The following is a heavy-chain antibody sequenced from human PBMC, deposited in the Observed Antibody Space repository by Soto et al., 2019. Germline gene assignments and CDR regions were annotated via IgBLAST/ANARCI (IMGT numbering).Heavy chain of an antibody. V-gene: IGHV1-2*04. Sequence: ASVKVSCKASGYTFTGYYMHWVRQAPGQGLEWMGWINPNSGGTNYAQKFQGWVTMTRDTSISTAYMELSRLRSDDTAVYYCAREKKRYDFWSGSTLYYYYGMDVWGQGTTVTVS. CDR3: AREKKRYDFWSGSTLYYYYGMDV. J-gene: IGHJ6*02. CDR1: GYTFTGYY. D-gene: IGHD3-3*01. CDR2: INPNSGGT.